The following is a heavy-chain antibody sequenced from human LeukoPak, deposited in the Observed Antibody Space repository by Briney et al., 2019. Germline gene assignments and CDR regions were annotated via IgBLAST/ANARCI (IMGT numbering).Heavy chain of an antibody. J-gene: IGHJ4*02. V-gene: IGHV5-51*01. CDR1: GYSFTSYW. D-gene: IGHD2-15*01. CDR3: ARRYCSGGSCYYYYFDY. Sequence: GESLKISCKGSGYSFTSYWIGWVRQMPGKGLEWMGIIYPGDSDTRYSPSFQGQVTISADKSISTAYLQCSSLKASDTAMYYCARRYCSGGSCYYYYFDYWGQGTLVTVSS. CDR2: IYPGDSDT.